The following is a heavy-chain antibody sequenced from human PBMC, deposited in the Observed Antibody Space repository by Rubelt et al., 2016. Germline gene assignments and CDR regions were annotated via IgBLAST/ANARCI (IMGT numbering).Heavy chain of an antibody. CDR3: ARANHGDYEDY. CDR1: GYTFTNYV. CDR2: IEADNGDT. V-gene: IGHV1-3*01. D-gene: IGHD4-17*01. J-gene: IGHJ4*02. Sequence: QVQLVQSGAEVKKPGASVKVSCKASGYTFTNYVMHWVRQAPGQRLVWRGWIEADNGDTQYSQKLKDVVAITRDCSENTAYMELSSLRSEDTAVYDCARANHGDYEDYWGQGTLVTVSS.